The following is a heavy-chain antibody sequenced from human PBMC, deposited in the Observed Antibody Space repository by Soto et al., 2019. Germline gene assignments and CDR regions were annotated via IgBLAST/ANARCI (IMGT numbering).Heavy chain of an antibody. CDR2: IIPIFGTA. D-gene: IGHD5-18*01. V-gene: IGHV1-69*13. CDR1: GGTFSSYA. CDR3: ARDIARPPDTAMDHAFDI. J-gene: IGHJ3*02. Sequence: GASVKVSCKASGGTFSSYAISWVRQAPGQGLEWMGGIIPIFGTANYAQKFQGRVTITADESTSTAYMELSSLRSEDTAVYYCARDIARPPDTAMDHAFDIWGQGTMVTVSS.